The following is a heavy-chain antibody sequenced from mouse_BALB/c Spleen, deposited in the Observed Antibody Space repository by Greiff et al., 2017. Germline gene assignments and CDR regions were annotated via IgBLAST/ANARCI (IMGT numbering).Heavy chain of an antibody. J-gene: IGHJ4*01. CDR1: GYTFTSYW. CDR2: INPSNGRT. D-gene: IGHD1-1*01. CDR3: ARYKDYGSSYAMDY. V-gene: IGHV1S81*02. Sequence: QVQLKQPGAELVKPGASVKLSCKASGYTFTSYWMHWVQQRPGQGLEWIGEINPSNGRTNYNEKFKSKATLTVDKSSSTAYMQLSSLTSEDSAVYYGARYKDYGSSYAMDYWGQGTSVTVSA.